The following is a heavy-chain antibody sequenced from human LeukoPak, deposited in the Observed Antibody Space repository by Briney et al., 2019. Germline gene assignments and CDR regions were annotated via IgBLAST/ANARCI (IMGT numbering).Heavy chain of an antibody. CDR1: GYTLTELS. D-gene: IGHD2-21*02. Sequence: RASLKVSCKVSGYTLTELSMHWVRQAPGKGLEWMGGFDPEDGETIYAQKFQGRVTMTEDTSTDTAYMELSSLRSEDTAVYYCATAYYCGGDCYPPGMDVWGQGTTVTVSS. V-gene: IGHV1-24*01. J-gene: IGHJ6*02. CDR3: ATAYYCGGDCYPPGMDV. CDR2: FDPEDGET.